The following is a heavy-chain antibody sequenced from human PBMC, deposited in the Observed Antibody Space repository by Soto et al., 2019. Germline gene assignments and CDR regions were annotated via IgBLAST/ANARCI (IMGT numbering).Heavy chain of an antibody. CDR3: ARTYYDLWSGDYNSIDY. J-gene: IGHJ4*02. V-gene: IGHV1-8*01. D-gene: IGHD3-3*01. Sequence: QVQLVQSGAEVKKPGASVKVSCKASGYTFTSYDINWVRQATGQGLEWMGLMNPNSGNTGYAQKFQGRVTMTRNTSISTAYMELSSLRSEDTAVYYCARTYYDLWSGDYNSIDYWGQGTLVTVSS. CDR2: MNPNSGNT. CDR1: GYTFTSYD.